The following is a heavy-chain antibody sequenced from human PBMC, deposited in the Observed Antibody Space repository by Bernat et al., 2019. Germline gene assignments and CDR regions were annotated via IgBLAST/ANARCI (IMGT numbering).Heavy chain of an antibody. V-gene: IGHV3-23*01. D-gene: IGHD6-6*01. CDR3: AKDLARYSISSYAFDI. CDR1: GFTFSSYA. J-gene: IGHJ3*02. Sequence: EVQLLESGGGLVQPGGSLRLSCAASGFTFSSYAMSWVRQAPGKGLEWVSAISGSGGSTYYADSVKGRFTISRDNSKNTLYLQMNSLRAEDTAVYYCAKDLARYSISSYAFDIWGQGTMVTVSS. CDR2: ISGSGGST.